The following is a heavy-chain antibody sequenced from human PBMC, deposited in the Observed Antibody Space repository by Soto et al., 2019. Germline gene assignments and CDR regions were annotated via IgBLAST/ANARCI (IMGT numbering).Heavy chain of an antibody. CDR1: GGTFSSYT. Sequence: ASVKVSCKASGGTFSSYTISWVRQAPGQGLEWMGIINPSGGSTSYAQKFQGRVTMTRDTSTSTVYMELSSLRSEDTAVCYCARDRSDYGDYFSVGRGFDIWGQGTMVTVSS. J-gene: IGHJ3*02. V-gene: IGHV1-46*01. D-gene: IGHD4-17*01. CDR2: INPSGGST. CDR3: ARDRSDYGDYFSVGRGFDI.